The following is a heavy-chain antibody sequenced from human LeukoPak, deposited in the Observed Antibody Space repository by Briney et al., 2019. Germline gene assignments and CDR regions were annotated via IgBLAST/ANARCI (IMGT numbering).Heavy chain of an antibody. D-gene: IGHD5-12*01. CDR2: IDPSDSYT. Sequence: GESLKISCKGSGYSFTTYWIIWVRQRSGKGLECMGRIDPSDSYTNYSPSFQGHVTISTDKSISTAYLQWSSLKASDTAIYYCARLNSGYDPSPYWGQGTLVTVSS. V-gene: IGHV5-10-1*01. CDR3: ARLNSGYDPSPY. CDR1: GYSFTTYW. J-gene: IGHJ4*02.